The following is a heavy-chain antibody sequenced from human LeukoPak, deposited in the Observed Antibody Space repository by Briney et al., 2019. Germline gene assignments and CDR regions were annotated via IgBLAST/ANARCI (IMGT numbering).Heavy chain of an antibody. D-gene: IGHD3-3*02. J-gene: IGHJ5*02. CDR1: GYTFTSYG. CDR3: TRGSIAVPYNWFDP. Sequence: ASVKVSCKASGYTFTSYGISWVRQATGQGLEWMGWMNPNSGNTGYAQNFQGRVTMTRDTSITTAYLELSSLRSEDTAIYFCTRGSIAVPYNWFDPWGQGTLVTVSS. CDR2: MNPNSGNT. V-gene: IGHV1-8*02.